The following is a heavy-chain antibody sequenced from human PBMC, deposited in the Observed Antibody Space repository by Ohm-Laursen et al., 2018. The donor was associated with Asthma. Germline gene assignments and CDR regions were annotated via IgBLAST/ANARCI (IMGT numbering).Heavy chain of an antibody. CDR3: ARDPVSSSSWYYYGMDV. CDR2: IYSTGST. D-gene: IGHD6-13*01. Sequence: SDTLSLTCTLSGASFSTYYWGWIRQPPGKGLEWIGYIYSTGSTNYNPSLKSRVTISVDTSKNQFSLKLSSVTAADTAVYYCARDPVSSSSWYYYGMDVWGQGTTVTVSS. V-gene: IGHV4-59*01. J-gene: IGHJ6*02. CDR1: GASFSTYY.